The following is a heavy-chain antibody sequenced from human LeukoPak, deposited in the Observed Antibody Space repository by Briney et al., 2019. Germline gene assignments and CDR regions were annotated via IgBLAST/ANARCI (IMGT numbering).Heavy chain of an antibody. CDR1: GYSISSGYY. V-gene: IGHV4-38-2*02. CDR3: ARVIVGATDALDI. CDR2: IYHSGST. J-gene: IGHJ3*02. D-gene: IGHD1-26*01. Sequence: PSETLSLTCTVSGYSISSGYYWGWIRQPPGKGLEWIGSIYHSGSTYYNPSLKSRVTISVDTSKNQFSLKLSSATAADTAVYYCARVIVGATDALDIWGQGTMVTVSS.